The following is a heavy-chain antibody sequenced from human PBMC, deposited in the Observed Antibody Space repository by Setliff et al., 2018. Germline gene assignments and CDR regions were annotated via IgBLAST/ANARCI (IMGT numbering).Heavy chain of an antibody. D-gene: IGHD3-10*01. CDR1: GFNFNTYT. CDR3: VKDGPGRESGGY. Sequence: GGSLRLSCAASGFNFNTYTTHWVRQAPGKGLVWVSRINRDGSSTNYADSVKGRFTISRDNAKNILYLQMDSLRAEDTAVYYCVKDGPGRESGGYWGQGTLVTVSS. V-gene: IGHV3-74*01. J-gene: IGHJ4*02. CDR2: INRDGSST.